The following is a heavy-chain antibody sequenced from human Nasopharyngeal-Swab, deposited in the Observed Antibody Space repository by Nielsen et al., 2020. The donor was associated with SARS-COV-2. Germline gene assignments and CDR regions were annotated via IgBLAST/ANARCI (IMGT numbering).Heavy chain of an antibody. CDR2: IYYSGST. V-gene: IGHV4-39*01. CDR3: ARHSGSLELVFNYYYYYGMDV. J-gene: IGHJ6*02. D-gene: IGHD1-7*01. Sequence: SETLSLTCTVSGGSISSSSYYWGWIRQPPGKGLEWIGRIYYSGSTYYNPSLKSRVTISVDTSKNQFSLKLSSVTAADTAVYYCARHSGSLELVFNYYYYYGMDVWGQGTTVTVSS. CDR1: GGSISSSSYY.